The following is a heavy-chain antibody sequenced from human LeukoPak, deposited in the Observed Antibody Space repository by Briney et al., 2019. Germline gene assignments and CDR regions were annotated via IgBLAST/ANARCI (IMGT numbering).Heavy chain of an antibody. J-gene: IGHJ4*02. CDR3: AKVLAGYSYGSYDY. V-gene: IGHV3-23*01. D-gene: IGHD5-18*01. Sequence: GGSLRLSCAASGFTFNTYAMAWVRQAPGKGLEWVSTVSASGDNTYYVDSVKGRFTISRDNSKSTLSLQMSSLRNEDTGVYYCAKVLAGYSYGSYDYWGQGTLVTVSS. CDR2: VSASGDNT. CDR1: GFTFNTYA.